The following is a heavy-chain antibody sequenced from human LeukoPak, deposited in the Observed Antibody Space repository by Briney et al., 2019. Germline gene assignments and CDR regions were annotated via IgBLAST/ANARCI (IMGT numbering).Heavy chain of an antibody. CDR3: AKDTDYRFDP. V-gene: IGHV3-30*18. CDR2: ISYDGNNK. Sequence: GGSLRLSCAASGFTFNIYGIHWVRQAPGKGLEWVAVISYDGNNKHYADSVKGRFTISRDNSKKTLYLQMNSLRMEDTAVYYCAKDTDYRFDPWGQGTLVTVSS. J-gene: IGHJ5*02. CDR1: GFTFNIYG. D-gene: IGHD4-11*01.